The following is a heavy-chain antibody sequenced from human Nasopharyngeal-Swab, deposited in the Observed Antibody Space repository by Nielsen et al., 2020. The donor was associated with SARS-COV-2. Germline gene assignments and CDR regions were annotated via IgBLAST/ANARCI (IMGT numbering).Heavy chain of an antibody. CDR1: GFTFSRYA. CDR2: ISSSGDST. D-gene: IGHD4-17*01. CDR3: ARSNGDYVLDWFDP. J-gene: IGHJ5*02. Sequence: GGSLRLSCAASGFTFSRYAVSWVRQAPGKGLEWISGISSSGDSTYYGDSVKGRFTISRDNAKNSLYLQMNSLRAEDTAVYYCARSNGDYVLDWFDPWGQGTLVTVSS. V-gene: IGHV3-23*01.